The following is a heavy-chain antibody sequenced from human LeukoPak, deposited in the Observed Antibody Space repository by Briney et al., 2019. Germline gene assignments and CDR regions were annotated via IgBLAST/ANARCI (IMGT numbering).Heavy chain of an antibody. CDR3: HLRGVTLYYFDY. Sequence: PSETLSLTCAVYGGSFSGYYWSWIRQPPGKGLEWFGEINHSGSTNYNPSLKSRVTISVDTSKNQFSLKLSSVTAADTAVYYCHLRGVTLYYFDYWGQGTLVTVSS. V-gene: IGHV4-34*01. J-gene: IGHJ4*02. CDR1: GGSFSGYY. D-gene: IGHD3-10*01. CDR2: INHSGST.